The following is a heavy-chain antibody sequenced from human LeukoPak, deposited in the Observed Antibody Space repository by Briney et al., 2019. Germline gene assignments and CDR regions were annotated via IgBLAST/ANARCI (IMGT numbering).Heavy chain of an antibody. CDR1: GGSFSGYY. J-gene: IGHJ5*02. D-gene: IGHD3-16*01. CDR3: ARGPMITFGGVTGYPP. CDR2: INHSGST. Sequence: SETLSLTCAVYGGSFSGYYWSWIRQPPGKGQEWIGEINHSGSTNYNPSLKSRVTISVDTSKNQFSLKLSSVSAADTAVYYCARGPMITFGGVTGYPPWGQGTLVTVSS. V-gene: IGHV4-34*01.